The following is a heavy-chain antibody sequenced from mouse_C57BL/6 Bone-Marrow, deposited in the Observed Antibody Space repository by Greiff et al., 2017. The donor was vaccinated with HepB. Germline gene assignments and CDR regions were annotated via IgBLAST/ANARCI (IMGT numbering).Heavy chain of an antibody. CDR1: GFTFSDYG. J-gene: IGHJ4*01. D-gene: IGHD2-3*01. V-gene: IGHV5-17*01. CDR3: ADDGYYEVMDF. Sequence: EVKLVESGGGLVKPGGSLKLSCAASGFTFSDYGMHWVRQAPEKGLEWVAYISSGSSTIYYADTVKGRFTISRDNAKNTLFLQMTSLRSADTAMYDCADDGYYEVMDFWCQGTSVTVSS. CDR2: ISSGSSTI.